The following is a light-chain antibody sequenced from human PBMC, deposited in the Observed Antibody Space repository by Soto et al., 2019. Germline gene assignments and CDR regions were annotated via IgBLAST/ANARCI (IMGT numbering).Light chain of an antibody. Sequence: EIVLTQSPGTLSLSPGERATLSCRASQSVSNSYIAWYQRKPGQAPRLLIYGASSRATGIPDRFSGSGSGTDFTLTISRLEPEDSAVYYCQQYGSSPWTFGQGTKVEIK. CDR3: QQYGSSPWT. CDR2: GAS. V-gene: IGKV3-20*01. CDR1: QSVSNSY. J-gene: IGKJ1*01.